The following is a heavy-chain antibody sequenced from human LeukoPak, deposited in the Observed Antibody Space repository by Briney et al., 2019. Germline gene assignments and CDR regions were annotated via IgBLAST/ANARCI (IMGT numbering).Heavy chain of an antibody. D-gene: IGHD6-19*01. V-gene: IGHV4-31*03. J-gene: IGHJ6*02. CDR3: ARGGSARGRYSSGWYSYYYGMDV. CDR1: GGSISSGGYY. CDR2: IYYSGST. Sequence: PSETLSLTCTVSGGSISSGGYYWSWIRQHPGKGLEWIGYIYYSGSTYYNPSLKSRVTISVDTSKNQFSLKLSSVTAADTAVYYCARGGSARGRYSSGWYSYYYGMDVWGQGTTVTVSS.